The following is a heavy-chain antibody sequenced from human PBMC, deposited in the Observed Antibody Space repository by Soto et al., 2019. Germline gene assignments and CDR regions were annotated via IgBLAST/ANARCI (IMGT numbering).Heavy chain of an antibody. Sequence: GGSLRLSCAASGFTFSSYAMTWVRQAPGKGLEWVSTITDTGGSTHSADSVKGRFTISRDNSKKTLYLQMNSLRAEDTAVYYCAKWSWGVGMDVWGQGTTVTVSS. D-gene: IGHD3-16*01. CDR2: ITDTGGST. CDR1: GFTFSSYA. J-gene: IGHJ6*02. CDR3: AKWSWGVGMDV. V-gene: IGHV3-23*01.